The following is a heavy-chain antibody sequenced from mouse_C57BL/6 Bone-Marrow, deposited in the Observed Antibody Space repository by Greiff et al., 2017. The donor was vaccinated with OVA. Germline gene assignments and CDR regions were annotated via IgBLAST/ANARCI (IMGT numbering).Heavy chain of an antibody. V-gene: IGHV1-64*01. CDR1: GYTFTSYW. Sequence: QVQLKQSGAELVKPGASVKLSCKASGYTFTSYWMHWVKQRPGQGLEWIGMIHPNSGSTNYNEKFKSKATLTVDKSSSPAYMQLSSLTSEDSAVYYCARSGSSHYFDYWGQGTTLTVSS. CDR2: IHPNSGST. D-gene: IGHD1-1*01. J-gene: IGHJ2*01. CDR3: ARSGSSHYFDY.